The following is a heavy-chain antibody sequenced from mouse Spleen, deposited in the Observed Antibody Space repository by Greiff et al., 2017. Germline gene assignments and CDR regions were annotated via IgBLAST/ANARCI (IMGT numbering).Heavy chain of an antibody. CDR3: ASYYYGSSYRFAY. J-gene: IGHJ3*01. CDR2: ISYDGIN. Sequence: EVQLQQSGPGLVKPSQSLSLTCSVTGNSITTGYYWNWIRQFPGKKLEWMGYISYDGINNYNPSLKNRISITRDTSKNQFFLKLNSVTTEDTGTYYCASYYYGSSYRFAYWGQGTLVTVSA. CDR1: GNSITTGYY. D-gene: IGHD1-1*01. V-gene: IGHV3-6*01.